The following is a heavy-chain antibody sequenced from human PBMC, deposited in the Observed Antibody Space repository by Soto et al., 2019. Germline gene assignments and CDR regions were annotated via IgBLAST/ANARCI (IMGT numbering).Heavy chain of an antibody. Sequence: PGGSLRLSCAASGFTFDDYAMHWVRQAPGKGLEWVSGISWNSGSIGYADSVKGRFTISRDNAKNSLYLQMNSLRAEDTALYYCAKDIGSSGYFQYFQHWGQGTLVTVS. J-gene: IGHJ1*01. CDR3: AKDIGSSGYFQYFQH. CDR2: ISWNSGSI. D-gene: IGHD3-22*01. CDR1: GFTFDDYA. V-gene: IGHV3-9*01.